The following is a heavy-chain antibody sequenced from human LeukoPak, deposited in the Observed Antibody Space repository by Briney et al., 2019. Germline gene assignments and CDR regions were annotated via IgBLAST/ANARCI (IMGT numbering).Heavy chain of an antibody. J-gene: IGHJ6*02. CDR2: MDYTGST. D-gene: IGHD3-22*01. CDR1: GGSISGYY. V-gene: IGHV4-59*01. CDR3: AREGHYYDRSGNRLTHGMDV. Sequence: SETLSLTCTVSGGSISGYYWTWIRQPPGKGLEWIGYMDYTGSTYYNPSLKNRVTISMDTSRKQFSLKLGSVTAADTAVYYCAREGHYYDRSGNRLTHGMDVWGQGTTVTVSS.